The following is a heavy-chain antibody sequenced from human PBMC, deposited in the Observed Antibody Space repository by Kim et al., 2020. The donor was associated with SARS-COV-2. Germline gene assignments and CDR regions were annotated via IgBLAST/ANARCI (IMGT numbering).Heavy chain of an antibody. CDR3: TRDRVLRYFMGFDP. J-gene: IGHJ5*02. CDR1: GFTFGDYA. V-gene: IGHV3-49*03. CDR2: IRSKAYGGTT. D-gene: IGHD3-9*01. Sequence: GGSLRLSCTASGFTFGDYAMSWFRQAPGKGLEWVGFIRSKAYGGTTEYAASVKGRFTISRDDSKSIAYLQMNSLKTEDTAVYYCTRDRVLRYFMGFDPWGQGTLVTVSS.